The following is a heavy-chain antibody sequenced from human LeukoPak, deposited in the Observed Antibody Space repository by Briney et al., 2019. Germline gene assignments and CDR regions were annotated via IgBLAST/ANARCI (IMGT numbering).Heavy chain of an antibody. V-gene: IGHV1-8*01. J-gene: IGHJ1*01. CDR2: MNPNSGNS. CDR3: VDPDR. Sequence: ASVKVSCKASGYTFSSFDINWVRQAPGQGLEWMGWMNPNSGNSGFAQKFQGRVTMTRNTSIATAYMEVTNLRFDDTAVYYCVDPDRWGQGTLVTVSS. D-gene: IGHD3-22*01. CDR1: GYTFSSFD.